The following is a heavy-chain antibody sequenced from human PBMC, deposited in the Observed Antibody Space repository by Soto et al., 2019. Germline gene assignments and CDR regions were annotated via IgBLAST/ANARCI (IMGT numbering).Heavy chain of an antibody. CDR2: IIPIFGTT. D-gene: IGHD2-15*01. J-gene: IGHJ2*01. Sequence: QVQLVQSGAEVKKPGSSVKVSCKASGGTFSSYAISWVRQAPGQGLEWMGGIIPIFGTTNYAQKFQGRVKITADESTGTAYMELNSLRSEDTAVYYCARVVTVVKSFHYWYFDHWGRGTLVTVSS. V-gene: IGHV1-69*12. CDR3: ARVVTVVKSFHYWYFDH. CDR1: GGTFSSYA.